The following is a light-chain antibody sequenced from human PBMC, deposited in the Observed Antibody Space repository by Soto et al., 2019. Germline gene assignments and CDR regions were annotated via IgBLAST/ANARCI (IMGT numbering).Light chain of an antibody. CDR2: EVN. CDR3: FSFTTNSTHV. J-gene: IGLJ1*01. CDR1: SSDIGAYYY. V-gene: IGLV2-14*01. Sequence: HSVLPQPASLSGSPGQSITISCTGTSSDIGAYYYVSWFQQHPGKAPKLMISEVNNRPSGVSNRFSGSKSGNTAYLTISGLQVEDEAEYFCFSFTTNSTHVFGTGTKVTV.